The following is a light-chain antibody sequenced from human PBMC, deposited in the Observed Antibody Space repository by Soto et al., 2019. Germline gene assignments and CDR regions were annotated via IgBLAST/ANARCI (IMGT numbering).Light chain of an antibody. CDR1: QSVNSR. Sequence: EIVLTQSPGTLSLSPGERATLSCRASQSVNSRLAWYQHKPGQAPRLLISGASSRATGIPDRFSGSGSATDFTLTISRLEPEDFAVYYCQHRSNWPLTFGGGTKVDIK. CDR2: GAS. CDR3: QHRSNWPLT. V-gene: IGKV3D-20*02. J-gene: IGKJ4*01.